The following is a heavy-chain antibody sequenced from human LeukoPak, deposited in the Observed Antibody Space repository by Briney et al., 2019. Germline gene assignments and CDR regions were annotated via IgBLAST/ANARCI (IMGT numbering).Heavy chain of an antibody. CDR1: GFTVSSNY. V-gene: IGHV3-53*01. CDR2: IYSGGST. CDR3: ARSVSRYYYDSSGYNFDY. D-gene: IGHD3-22*01. J-gene: IGHJ4*02. Sequence: GGSLRLSCAASGFTVSSNYMSWVRQAPGKGLEWVSVIYSGGSTYYADSVKGRFTISRDNAKNSLYLQMNSLRAEDTAVYYCARSVSRYYYDSSGYNFDYWGQGTLVTVSS.